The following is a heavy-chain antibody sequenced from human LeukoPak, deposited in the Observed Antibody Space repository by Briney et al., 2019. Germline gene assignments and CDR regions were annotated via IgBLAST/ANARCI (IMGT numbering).Heavy chain of an antibody. D-gene: IGHD3-3*01. CDR3: AREGWYYDFWSGYLPHNYYYYYMDV. Sequence: PSETLSLTCTVSGYSISSGYYWGWIRQPPGKGLEWIGSIYHSGCTYYNPSLKSRVTRSVDTSKNQFSLKLSSVTAADTAVYYCAREGWYYDFWSGYLPHNYYYYYMDVWGKGTTVTVSS. V-gene: IGHV4-38-2*02. CDR1: GYSISSGYY. J-gene: IGHJ6*03. CDR2: IYHSGCT.